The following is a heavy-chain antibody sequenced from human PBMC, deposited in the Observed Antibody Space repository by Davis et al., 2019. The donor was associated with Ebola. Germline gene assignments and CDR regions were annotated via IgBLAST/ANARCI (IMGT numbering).Heavy chain of an antibody. CDR2: IRSKANSYAT. CDR3: AKDLRGMIFGVVITN. V-gene: IGHV3-73*01. CDR1: GFTFSGSA. J-gene: IGHJ4*02. Sequence: GESLKISCAASGFTFSGSAMHWVRQASGKGLEWVGRIRSKANSYATAYAASVKGRFTISRDDSKNTAYLQMNSLRAEDTAVYYCAKDLRGMIFGVVITNWGQGTLVTVSS. D-gene: IGHD3-3*01.